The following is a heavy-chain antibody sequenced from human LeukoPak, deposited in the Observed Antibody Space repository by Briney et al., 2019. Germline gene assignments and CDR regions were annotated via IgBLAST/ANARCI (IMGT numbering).Heavy chain of an antibody. J-gene: IGHJ4*02. Sequence: GGSLRLSCAASGFTFSSYGMHWVRQAPGKGLEWVAVIWYDGSNKYYADSVKGRFTISRDNSKNTLYLQMNSLGAEDTAVYYCAKDGSGWIDYWGQGTLVTVSS. CDR2: IWYDGSNK. V-gene: IGHV3-33*06. CDR1: GFTFSSYG. D-gene: IGHD6-19*01. CDR3: AKDGSGWIDY.